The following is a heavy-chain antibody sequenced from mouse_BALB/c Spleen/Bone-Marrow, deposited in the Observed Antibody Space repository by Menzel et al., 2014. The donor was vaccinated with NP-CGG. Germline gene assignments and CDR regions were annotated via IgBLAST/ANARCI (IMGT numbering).Heavy chain of an antibody. J-gene: IGHJ1*01. D-gene: IGHD4-1*01. V-gene: IGHV2-2*02. CDR1: GFSLTSYG. CDR3: ARKELGLNWYFDV. Sequence: VQRVESGPGLVQPSQSLSITCTVSGFSLTSYGVHWVRQSPGKGLEWLGVIWSGGSTDYSAAFISRLSISKDNSKSQVFFKMNSLQANDTAIYYCARKELGLNWYFDVWGAGTTVTVSS. CDR2: IWSGGST.